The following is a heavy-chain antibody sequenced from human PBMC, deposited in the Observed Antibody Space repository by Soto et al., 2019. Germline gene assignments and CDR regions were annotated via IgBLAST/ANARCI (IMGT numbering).Heavy chain of an antibody. V-gene: IGHV3-23*01. CDR3: ARGTIVARQHLDY. J-gene: IGHJ4*02. D-gene: IGHD6-6*01. CDR2: TSIGGNT. CDR1: GFPFNTYA. Sequence: PAGSLRHSCEASGFPFNTYAMTWFRQLPGMGLEWVSTTSIGGNTDFAESVRGRFTISRDDSKNTLYLQMDSLRVEDTAVYYCARGTIVARQHLDYWGQGTLVAVGS.